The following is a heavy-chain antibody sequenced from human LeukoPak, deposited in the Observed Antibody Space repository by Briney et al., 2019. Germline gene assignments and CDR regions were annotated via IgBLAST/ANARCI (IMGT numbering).Heavy chain of an antibody. V-gene: IGHV1-69*04. CDR3: ARSGGDPFDY. Sequence: GASVTVSYKASGGTFSSYAISWVRQAPGQGREWMGRIIPILGIANYAQKFQGRVTITADKSTSTAYMELSSLRSEDTAVYYCARSGGDPFDYWGQGTLVTVSS. CDR2: IIPILGIA. CDR1: GGTFSSYA. J-gene: IGHJ4*02. D-gene: IGHD2-21*02.